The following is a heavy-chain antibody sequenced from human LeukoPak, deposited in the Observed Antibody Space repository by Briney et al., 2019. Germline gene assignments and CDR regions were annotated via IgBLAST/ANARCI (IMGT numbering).Heavy chain of an antibody. CDR2: INSDGSST. Sequence: PGGSLRLSCAASGFTFSSYWMHWVRQAPRKGLVWVSRINSDGSSTSYADSVKGRFTISRDNAKNTLYLQMNSLRAEDTAVYYCARASGWVYFDYWGQGTLVTVSS. V-gene: IGHV3-74*01. CDR1: GFTFSSYW. CDR3: ARASGWVYFDY. D-gene: IGHD6-19*01. J-gene: IGHJ4*02.